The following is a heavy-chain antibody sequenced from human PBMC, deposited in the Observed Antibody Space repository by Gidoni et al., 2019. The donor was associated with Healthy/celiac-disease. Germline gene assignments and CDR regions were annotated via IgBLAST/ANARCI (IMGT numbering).Heavy chain of an antibody. V-gene: IGHV3-9*01. J-gene: IGHJ4*02. CDR2: ISLNSGSI. CDR1: GFTFDDYA. D-gene: IGHD3-22*01. CDR3: TKDRYYDSSGQSDY. Sequence: EVQLVESGGGLVQPGRSLRLSCAASGFTFDDYAMHWVRQAPGDGLEWVSGISLNSGSIGYADAVKGRFTISRDNTKNSLFLQMNSLRVDDTALYYCTKDRYYDSSGQSDYWGQGTLVTVSS.